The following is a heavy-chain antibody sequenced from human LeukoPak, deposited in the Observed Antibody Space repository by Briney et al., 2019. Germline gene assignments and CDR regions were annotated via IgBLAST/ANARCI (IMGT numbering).Heavy chain of an antibody. CDR1: GGSISSSSYY. CDR2: IYYSGST. Sequence: SETLSLTCTVSGGSISSSSYYWSWIRQPPGKGLEWIGYIYYSGSTNYNPSLKSRVTISVDTSKNQFSLKLSSVTAADTAVYYCARVFRYSSGRHSPFDIWGQGTMVTVSS. V-gene: IGHV4-61*01. CDR3: ARVFRYSSGRHSPFDI. J-gene: IGHJ3*02. D-gene: IGHD6-19*01.